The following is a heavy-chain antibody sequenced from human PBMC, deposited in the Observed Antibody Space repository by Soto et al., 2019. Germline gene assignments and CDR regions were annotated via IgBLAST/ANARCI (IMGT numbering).Heavy chain of an antibody. J-gene: IGHJ4*02. CDR3: AKEMVRGVYRYYFDY. V-gene: IGHV1-3*01. Sequence: ASVKVSCKASGYTFTSYAMHWVRQAPGQRLEWMGWINAGNGNTKYSQKFQGRVTITRDTSASTAYMELSSLTSEDTAIYYCAKEMVRGVYRYYFDYWGQGTLVTVSS. CDR2: INAGNGNT. D-gene: IGHD3-10*01. CDR1: GYTFTSYA.